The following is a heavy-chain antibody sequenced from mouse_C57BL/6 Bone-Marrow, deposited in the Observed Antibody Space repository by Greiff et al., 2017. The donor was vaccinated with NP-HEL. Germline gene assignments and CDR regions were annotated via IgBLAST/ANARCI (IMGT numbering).Heavy chain of an antibody. CDR1: CYTFPEYS. V-gene: IGHV1-62-2*01. D-gene: IGHD1-1*01. J-gene: IGHJ3*01. CDR3: ARHGSLYYYGSSYPAWFAY. Sequence: VPLPPSCALLVTPWASVKLSFTSSCYTFPEYSLHWLLQSSGQGLAWIGWFYPGSGSIKYNEKFKDTATLTADKSSSTVYMELSRLTSEDSAVYFCARHGSLYYYGSSYPAWFAYWGQGTLVTVSA. CDR2: FYPGSGSI.